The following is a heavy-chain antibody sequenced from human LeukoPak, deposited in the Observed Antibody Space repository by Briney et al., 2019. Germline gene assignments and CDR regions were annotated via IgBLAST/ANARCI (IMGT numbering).Heavy chain of an antibody. CDR3: ARHEEEDGYNAKTFHY. CDR1: DGSISSFY. Sequence: PSETLSLTCTVSDGSISSFYWSWIRQPAGKGLEWIGRIYTSGSTNYNPSLKSRVTMSVDSSKNQFSLRLSSVTAADTAVYYCARHEEEDGYNAKTFHYWGQGTLVTVSS. D-gene: IGHD5-24*01. CDR2: IYTSGST. V-gene: IGHV4-4*07. J-gene: IGHJ4*02.